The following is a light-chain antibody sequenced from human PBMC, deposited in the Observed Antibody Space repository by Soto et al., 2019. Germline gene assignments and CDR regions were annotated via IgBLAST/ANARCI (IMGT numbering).Light chain of an antibody. V-gene: IGLV2-11*01. CDR2: DVS. CDR3: CSYAGSYTRV. Sequence: QSALTQPRSVSGSPGQSVTISCTGTSSDVGGYNYVSWYQQHPGKAPKLMIYDVSKRPSGLPDRFSGAKCGNTPSLTISGLQAEDEADYYCCSYAGSYTRVFGGGTKLTVL. J-gene: IGLJ3*02. CDR1: SSDVGGYNY.